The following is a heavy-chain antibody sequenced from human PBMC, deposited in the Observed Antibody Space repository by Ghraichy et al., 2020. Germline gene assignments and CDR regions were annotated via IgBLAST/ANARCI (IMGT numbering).Heavy chain of an antibody. CDR1: GFTFSDYH. J-gene: IGHJ4*02. D-gene: IGHD5-24*01. Sequence: GGSLRLSCAASGFTFSDYHMNWVRQTPGKGLEWISFIRSGDNTISYADSVKGRFTISRDDAKNSLYLQMNSLRVEDTAVYYCTTWTQMANWGQGTLVTVSS. CDR2: IRSGDNTI. CDR3: TTWTQMAN. V-gene: IGHV3-48*01.